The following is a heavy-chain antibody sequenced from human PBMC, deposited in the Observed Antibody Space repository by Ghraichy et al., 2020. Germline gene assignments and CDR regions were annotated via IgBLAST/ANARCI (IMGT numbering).Heavy chain of an antibody. CDR3: AKDRRRTIVTTKDY. D-gene: IGHD4-11*01. Sequence: GGSLRLSCAASGFTFSSYAMSWVRQAPGKGLEWVSVISGSGGSTYYAESVKGRLTISRDNSKNTLYLQMNSLRAEDTAVYYCAKDRRRTIVTTKDYWGQGTLVTVS. CDR1: GFTFSSYA. J-gene: IGHJ4*02. CDR2: ISGSGGST. V-gene: IGHV3-23*01.